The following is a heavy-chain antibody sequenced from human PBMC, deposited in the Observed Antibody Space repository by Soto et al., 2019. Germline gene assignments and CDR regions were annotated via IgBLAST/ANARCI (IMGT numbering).Heavy chain of an antibody. CDR2: MSAYNGNT. CDR3: ARESSSLCHAY. D-gene: IGHD6-13*01. CDR1: GYTFTSYG. J-gene: IGHJ4*02. Sequence: QVQLVQSGAEVKKPGASVKVSCKASGYTFTSYGISWLRQAPGQGLEWMGWMSAYNGNTNYAQKLQGRVTMTTDTPTITAYMELRSLRTDDTAVYYCARESSSLCHAYWGQGTLVTVSS. V-gene: IGHV1-18*01.